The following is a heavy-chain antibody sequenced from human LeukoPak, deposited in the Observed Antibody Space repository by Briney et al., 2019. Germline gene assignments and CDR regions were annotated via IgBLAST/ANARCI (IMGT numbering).Heavy chain of an antibody. J-gene: IGHJ4*02. CDR3: ARLPRVVVAGPFDY. CDR2: IYHSGST. Sequence: PSETLSLTCAVSGYSISSGYYWGWTRQPPGKGLEWIGSIYHSGSTYYNPSLKSRVTISVYTSKNQFSLKLSSVTAADTAVYYCARLPRVVVAGPFDYWGQGTLVTVSS. D-gene: IGHD6-19*01. V-gene: IGHV4-38-2*01. CDR1: GYSISSGYY.